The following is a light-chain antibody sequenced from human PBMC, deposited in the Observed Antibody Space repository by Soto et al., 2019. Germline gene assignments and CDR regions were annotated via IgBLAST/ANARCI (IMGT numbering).Light chain of an antibody. V-gene: IGKV1-5*03. CDR1: QSISSW. Sequence: DILMTQSPSTLSASVGDRVTITCRASQSISSWLAWYQQKPGKAPKLLIYKASSLESGVPSRFSGSGSGTEFTLTISSLQPHDFATYYCQQYNSYPTFGQGTRLEIK. CDR3: QQYNSYPT. CDR2: KAS. J-gene: IGKJ5*01.